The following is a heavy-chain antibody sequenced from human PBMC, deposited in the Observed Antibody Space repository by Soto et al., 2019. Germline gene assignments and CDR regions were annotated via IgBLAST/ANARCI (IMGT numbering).Heavy chain of an antibody. J-gene: IGHJ6*02. CDR2: ISYDGSNK. CDR3: ARGYDFWSGYYYTYGLDV. V-gene: IGHV3-30-3*01. CDR1: GFTFSSYA. D-gene: IGHD3-3*01. Sequence: GGSLRLSCAASGFTFSSYAMHWVRQAPGKGLEWVAVISYDGSNKNYADSVKGRFTISRDNSKNTLYLQMNSLRAEDTAVYYCARGYDFWSGYYYTYGLDVWGQGTTVTVSS.